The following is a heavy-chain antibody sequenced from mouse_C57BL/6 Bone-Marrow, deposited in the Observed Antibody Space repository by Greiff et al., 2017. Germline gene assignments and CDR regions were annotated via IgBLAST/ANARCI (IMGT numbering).Heavy chain of an antibody. CDR2: FHPYNDDT. CDR3: ARRSTFFYYLDD. V-gene: IGHV1-47*01. D-gene: IGHD5-1*01. J-gene: IGHJ2*01. CDR1: GYTFTTYP. Sequence: QVQLKESGAELVKPGASVKMSCKASGYTFTTYPIEWMKQNHGQSLEWIGNFHPYNDDTKYNEKFKGKATLTVDKSSNTVYLELSRLTSDDSAVYYCARRSTFFYYLDDWGKGTTLTVSS.